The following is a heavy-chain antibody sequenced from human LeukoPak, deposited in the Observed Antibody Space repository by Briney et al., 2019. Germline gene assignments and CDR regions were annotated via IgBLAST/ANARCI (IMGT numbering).Heavy chain of an antibody. Sequence: GESLKISCKGSGYIFTSYWIGWVRQMPGKGLEWMGNIYPGDSDTRCSPSFQGQVTISADKSISTAYLQWSSLKASDTAMYYCARHDSGSYHSDFQYWGQGTLVSVSS. V-gene: IGHV5-51*01. CDR3: ARHDSGSYHSDFQY. CDR2: IYPGDSDT. J-gene: IGHJ1*01. D-gene: IGHD1-26*01. CDR1: GYIFTSYW.